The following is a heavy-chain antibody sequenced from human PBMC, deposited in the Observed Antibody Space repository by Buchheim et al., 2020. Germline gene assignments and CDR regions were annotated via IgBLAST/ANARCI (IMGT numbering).Heavy chain of an antibody. CDR3: ARDVGYCSSTSCYIDWYFDL. V-gene: IGHV3-30-3*01. D-gene: IGHD2-2*02. Sequence: QVQLVESGGGVVQPGRSLRLSCAASGFTFSSYAMHWVRQAPGKGLEWVAVISYDGSNKYYADSVKGRFTISRDNSKNTLYLQMNSLRAEDTAVYYCARDVGYCSSTSCYIDWYFDLWGRSTL. J-gene: IGHJ2*01. CDR1: GFTFSSYA. CDR2: ISYDGSNK.